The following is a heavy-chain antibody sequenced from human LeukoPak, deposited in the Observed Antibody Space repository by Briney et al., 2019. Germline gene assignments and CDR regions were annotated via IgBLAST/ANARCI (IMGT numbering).Heavy chain of an antibody. CDR1: GYSISRGYH. CDR2: VHQSGST. V-gene: IGHV4-38-2*02. Sequence: SETLSLTCTVSGYSISRGYHWGWVRQPPGKGLEWIESVHQSGSTYYNPSLKSRLTISADTSKNQFSLKLDSVTAADTAVYYCARVNFNPDYWGQGTLVTVSS. D-gene: IGHD1-14*01. J-gene: IGHJ4*02. CDR3: ARVNFNPDY.